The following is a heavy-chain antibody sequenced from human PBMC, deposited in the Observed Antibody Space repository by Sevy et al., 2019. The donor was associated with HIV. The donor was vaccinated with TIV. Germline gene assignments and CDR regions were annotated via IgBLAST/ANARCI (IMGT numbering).Heavy chain of an antibody. V-gene: IGHV4-34*01. D-gene: IGHD2-15*01. CDR2: VSHSGSA. J-gene: IGHJ4*02. Sequence: SETLSLTCAVSGVSFSDYYWAWIRQPPGKGLEWIGEVSHSGSANYNPSLRSRVIMSLDTSNNHFSLKLTSVTAADTAVYYCARGPLFSPEYCSGGTCPTIDYWSQGTLVTVSS. CDR1: GVSFSDYY. CDR3: ARGPLFSPEYCSGGTCPTIDY.